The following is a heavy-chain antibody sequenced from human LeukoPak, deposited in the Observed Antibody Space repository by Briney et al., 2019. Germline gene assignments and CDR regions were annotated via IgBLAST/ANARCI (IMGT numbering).Heavy chain of an antibody. CDR1: GYTFTSYD. CDR2: MNPNSGNT. Sequence: ASVKLSCKASGYTFTSYDINWVRQATGQGLEWMGWMNPNSGNTGYAQKFQGRVTMTRNTSISTAYMELSSLRSEDTAVYYCARVYSGSYSNWFDPWGQGTLVTVSS. CDR3: ARVYSGSYSNWFDP. J-gene: IGHJ5*02. D-gene: IGHD1-26*01. V-gene: IGHV1-8*01.